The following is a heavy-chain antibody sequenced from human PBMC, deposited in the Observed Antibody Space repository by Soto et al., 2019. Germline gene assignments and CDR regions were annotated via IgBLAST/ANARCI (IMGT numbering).Heavy chain of an antibody. V-gene: IGHV4-34*01. J-gene: IGHJ4*02. D-gene: IGHD2-15*01. Sequence: QVQLQQWGAGLLKPSETLSLTCAIYGGPFSGYYWNWIRQPPGKGLEWIGEINHGGYTNYNPSLKSRVTMSVDTSKHQFSLKLTSVTAADTAVYYCARDRQRGYCTGDSCYSYFDYWGQGTQVIVSS. CDR3: ARDRQRGYCTGDSCYSYFDY. CDR2: INHGGYT. CDR1: GGPFSGYY.